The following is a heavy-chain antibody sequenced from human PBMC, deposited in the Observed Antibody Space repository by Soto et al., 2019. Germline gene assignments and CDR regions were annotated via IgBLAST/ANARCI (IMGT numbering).Heavy chain of an antibody. Sequence: SETLSLTCTVSGGSISSGGYYWSWIRQHPGKGLEWIGYIYYSGSTYYNPSLKSRVTISVDTSKNQFSLKLSSVTAADTAVYYCARNIYYYDSSGYPQYYFDYWGQGTLVTVSS. D-gene: IGHD3-22*01. CDR2: IYYSGST. V-gene: IGHV4-31*03. J-gene: IGHJ4*02. CDR3: ARNIYYYDSSGYPQYYFDY. CDR1: GGSISSGGYY.